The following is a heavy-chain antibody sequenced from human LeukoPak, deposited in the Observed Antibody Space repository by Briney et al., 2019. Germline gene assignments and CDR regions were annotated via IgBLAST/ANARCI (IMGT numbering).Heavy chain of an antibody. J-gene: IGHJ5*02. CDR3: ARGDNWFDP. CDR1: GGSISSYY. CDR2: IYYSGNT. Sequence: PSETLSLTCTVSGGSISSYYWSWIRQPPGKGLEWIGYIYYSGNTKYNPSLKSRVTISVDSSKNQFSLRLGSMTAADTAVYYCARGDNWFDPWGQGTLVTVSS. V-gene: IGHV4-59*01.